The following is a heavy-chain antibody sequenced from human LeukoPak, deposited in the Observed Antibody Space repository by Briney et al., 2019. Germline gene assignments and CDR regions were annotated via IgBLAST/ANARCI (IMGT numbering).Heavy chain of an antibody. J-gene: IGHJ5*02. CDR1: GGSISSGGYY. D-gene: IGHD4-17*01. V-gene: IGHV4-31*03. Sequence: SETLSLTCTVSGGSISSGGYYWSWIRQHPGKGLEWIGYIYYSGSTYYNPSLKSRVTISVDTSKNQFSLKLSSVTAADTAVYYCARHSTVNWFDPWGQGTLVTVSS. CDR3: ARHSTVNWFDP. CDR2: IYYSGST.